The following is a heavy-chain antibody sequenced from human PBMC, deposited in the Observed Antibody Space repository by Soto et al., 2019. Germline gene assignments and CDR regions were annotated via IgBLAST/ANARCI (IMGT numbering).Heavy chain of an antibody. CDR1: GGTFSSYA. CDR3: ARVGNYYDSSGYHTGYFDL. D-gene: IGHD3-22*01. V-gene: IGHV1-69*06. CDR2: IIPIFGTA. J-gene: IGHJ2*01. Sequence: QVQLVQSGAEVKKPGSSVKVSCKASGGTFSSYAISWVRQAPGQGLEWMGGIIPIFGTANYAQKFQGRVTITADKSTSTAYMELSSLRSEDTAVYYCARVGNYYDSSGYHTGYFDLWGRGTLVTVSS.